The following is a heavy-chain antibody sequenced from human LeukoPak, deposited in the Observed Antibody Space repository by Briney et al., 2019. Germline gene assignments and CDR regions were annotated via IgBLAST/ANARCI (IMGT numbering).Heavy chain of an antibody. CDR1: GFTFSSYS. CDR3: ARGSAPHYFDY. J-gene: IGHJ4*02. V-gene: IGHV3-48*01. D-gene: IGHD2-15*01. CDR2: ISSSSSTI. Sequence: PGGSLRLSCAASGFTFSSYSMNWVRQAPGKGLEWVSYISSSSSTIYYADSVKGRFTISRDNAKNSLYLQMNSLRAEDTAVYYCARGSAPHYFDYWGQGSLVTVSS.